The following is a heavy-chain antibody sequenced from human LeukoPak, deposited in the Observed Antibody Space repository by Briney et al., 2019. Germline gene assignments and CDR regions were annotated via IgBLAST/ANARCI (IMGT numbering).Heavy chain of an antibody. Sequence: ASVKVSCKASGYTSTSYDINWVRQATGQGLEWTGWMNPNSGNTGYAQKFQGRVTMTRNTSISTAYMELSSLRSEDTAVYYCARGLRFLEWLRQGNWFDPWGQGTLVTVSS. V-gene: IGHV1-8*01. J-gene: IGHJ5*02. CDR1: GYTSTSYD. CDR3: ARGLRFLEWLRQGNWFDP. CDR2: MNPNSGNT. D-gene: IGHD3-3*01.